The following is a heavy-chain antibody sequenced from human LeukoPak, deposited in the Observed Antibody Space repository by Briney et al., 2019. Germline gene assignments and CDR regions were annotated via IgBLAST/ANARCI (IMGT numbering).Heavy chain of an antibody. CDR2: ISYDRSKK. Sequence: PGRSLRLSCVASGFTFGSYGMHWVRQAPGKGLEWVAFISYDRSKKYYADCLKGRFSISRDNSQSTLDLQMNSLRPEDTALYYCAKLGYDSSGSPRLVDYWGQGTLVTVSS. CDR3: AKLGYDSSGSPRLVDY. V-gene: IGHV3-30*18. D-gene: IGHD3-22*01. J-gene: IGHJ4*02. CDR1: GFTFGSYG.